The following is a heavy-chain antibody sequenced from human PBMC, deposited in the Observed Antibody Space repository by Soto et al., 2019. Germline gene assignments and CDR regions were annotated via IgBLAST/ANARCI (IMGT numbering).Heavy chain of an antibody. J-gene: IGHJ6*02. CDR1: GFTFNNYG. Sequence: QVQLVESGGGVVQPGRSLRLSCAASGFTFNNYGMHWVRQAPGKGLEWLAVIWNDGSNNYYANSVKGRFTISKDNSKNTLYLQMNSLSAEDAAVYYCARRQMPPPTRGAANARGGMDVWGQGTTVTVSS. CDR3: ARRQMPPPTRGAANARGGMDV. V-gene: IGHV3-33*01. CDR2: IWNDGSNN. D-gene: IGHD6-25*01.